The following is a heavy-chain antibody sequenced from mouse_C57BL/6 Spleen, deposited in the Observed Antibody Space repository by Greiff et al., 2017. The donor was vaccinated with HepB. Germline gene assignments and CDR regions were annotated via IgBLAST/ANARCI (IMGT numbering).Heavy chain of an antibody. D-gene: IGHD1-1*01. V-gene: IGHV5-6*01. CDR3: ARGGSSYNY. CDR2: ISSGGSYT. CDR1: GFTFSSYG. J-gene: IGHJ2*01. Sequence: EVKLVESGGDLVKPGGSLKLSCAASGFTFSSYGMSWVRQTPDKRLEWVATISSGGSYTYYPDSVKGRFTISRDNAKNTLYLQMSSLKSEDTAMYYWARGGSSYNYWGQGTTLTVSS.